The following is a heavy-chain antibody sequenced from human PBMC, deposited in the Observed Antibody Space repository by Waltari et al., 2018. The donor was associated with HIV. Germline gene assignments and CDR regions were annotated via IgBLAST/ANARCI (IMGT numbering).Heavy chain of an antibody. CDR2: INPNSGDT. J-gene: IGHJ2*01. CDR1: EYIFSGYY. CDR3: ARDRGWGEPNWYFDL. V-gene: IGHV1-2*02. D-gene: IGHD3-16*01. Sequence: QVQLLQSGAEVKQPGASVAVSCKAYEYIFSGYYIQCGRQAPGQGPEWVGWINPNSGDTNYARRFQGRVTMTRDTSITTAYMELRRLTSDDTAVYYCARDRGWGEPNWYFDLWGRGTLVTVSS.